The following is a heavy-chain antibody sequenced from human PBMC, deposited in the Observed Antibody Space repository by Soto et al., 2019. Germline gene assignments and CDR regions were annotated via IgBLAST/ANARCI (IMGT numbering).Heavy chain of an antibody. CDR1: GGSISSYY. J-gene: IGHJ4*02. Sequence: SETLSLTCTVSGGSISSYYWSWIRQPPGKGLEWIGYIYYSGSTNYNPSLKSRVTISVDTSKNQFSLKLSSVTAADTAVYYCARGYIVTDYWGQGTLVTVSS. D-gene: IGHD2-21*01. CDR3: ARGYIVTDY. CDR2: IYYSGST. V-gene: IGHV4-59*01.